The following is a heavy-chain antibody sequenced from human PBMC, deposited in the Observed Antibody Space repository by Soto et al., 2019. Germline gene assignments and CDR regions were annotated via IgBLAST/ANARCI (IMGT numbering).Heavy chain of an antibody. J-gene: IGHJ4*02. CDR3: ARDRDNSNWPNFDS. CDR1: GDTFSIYT. V-gene: IGHV1-69*02. Sequence: QVQLVQSGSEVKKPGSSVRVSCKTSGDTFSIYTISWVRQAPGQGLEWMGRVLPFLDITSYSQRFQGRVTITADRSTTTAYTELTSLRSEDTAVYYCARDRDNSNWPNFDSWGQGTLVTVSS. CDR2: VLPFLDIT. D-gene: IGHD6-13*01.